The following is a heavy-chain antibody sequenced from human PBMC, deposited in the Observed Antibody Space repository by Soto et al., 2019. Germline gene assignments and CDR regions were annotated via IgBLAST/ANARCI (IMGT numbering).Heavy chain of an antibody. V-gene: IGHV4-4*07. CDR1: GGSISSYY. J-gene: IGHJ6*02. CDR3: ARVVVPAARAYYYYYGMDV. CDR2: IYTSGST. D-gene: IGHD2-2*01. Sequence: QVQLQESGPGLVKPSETLSLTCTVSGGSISSYYWSWIRQPAGKGLEWIGRIYTSGSTNYNPSLKSRVTMSVDTSKNQFSLKLSSVTAADTAVYYCARVVVPAARAYYYYYGMDVWGQGTTVTVSS.